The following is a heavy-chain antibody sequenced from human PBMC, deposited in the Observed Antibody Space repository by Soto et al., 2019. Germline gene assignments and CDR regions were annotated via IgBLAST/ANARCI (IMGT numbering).Heavy chain of an antibody. CDR3: ATTMYYDFWSGYLGWFDP. CDR1: GGSISSSSYY. V-gene: IGHV4-39*01. CDR2: IYYSGST. D-gene: IGHD3-3*01. J-gene: IGHJ5*02. Sequence: SETLSLTCTVSGGSISSSSYYWGWIRQPPGKGLEWIGSIYYSGSTYYNPSLKSRVTISVDTSKNQFSLKLSSVTAADTAVYYCATTMYYDFWSGYLGWFDPWGQGTLVTVSS.